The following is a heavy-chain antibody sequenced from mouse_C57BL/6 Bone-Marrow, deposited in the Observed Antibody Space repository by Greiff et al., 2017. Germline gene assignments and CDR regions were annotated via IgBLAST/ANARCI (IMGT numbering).Heavy chain of an antibody. D-gene: IGHD2-3*01. J-gene: IGHJ1*03. Sequence: EVQLQQSGAELVRPGASVKLSCTASGFNIKDDYMHWVKQRPEQGLEWIGWIDPENGDTEYASKFQGKATITADTSSNTAYLQLSSLTSEDTAVYYCTTYYDGLYWYVDVWGTGTTVTVSS. CDR2: IDPENGDT. V-gene: IGHV14-4*01. CDR1: GFNIKDDY. CDR3: TTYYDGLYWYVDV.